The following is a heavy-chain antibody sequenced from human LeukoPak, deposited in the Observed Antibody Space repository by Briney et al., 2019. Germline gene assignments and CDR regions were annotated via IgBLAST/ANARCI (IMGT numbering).Heavy chain of an antibody. D-gene: IGHD6-13*01. V-gene: IGHV3-23*01. CDR3: AKDRGY. CDR1: GLTFSSFP. CDR2: ISGSGENA. Sequence: GGSLRLSCAVPGLTFSSFPMTWVRQAPGKGLEWVSAISGSGENAYYAAPVQGRFTISRDNSNNTLYLQMNSLRAEDTAVYYCAKDRGYWGQGTLVTVSS. J-gene: IGHJ4*02.